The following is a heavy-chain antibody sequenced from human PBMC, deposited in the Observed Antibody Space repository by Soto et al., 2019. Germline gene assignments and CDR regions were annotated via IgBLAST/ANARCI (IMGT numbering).Heavy chain of an antibody. Sequence: GGSLRLSCEASGFTISECSMNWVRQAPGKGLEWLAYITIRTGNVLYADSVRGRFTISADNAENSVILQMNSLRDEDSTVYFCVRDRDLYRDMFHADLWGQGTLVTVSS. V-gene: IGHV3-48*02. J-gene: IGHJ4*01. D-gene: IGHD3-10*02. CDR1: GFTISECS. CDR3: VRDRDLYRDMFHADL. CDR2: ITIRTGNV.